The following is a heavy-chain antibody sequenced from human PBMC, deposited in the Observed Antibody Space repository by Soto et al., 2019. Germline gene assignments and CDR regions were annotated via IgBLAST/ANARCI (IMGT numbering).Heavy chain of an antibody. V-gene: IGHV3-30*03. CDR3: AGYSGSDLGSTIWFYYYGMDV. CDR1: GHNFNRNG. D-gene: IGHD5-12*01. J-gene: IGHJ6*02. CDR2: ISYDGSNE. Sequence: QTGGSLRLSCEASGHNFNRNGMHWVRQAPGKGLEWVALISYDGSNEFYTDSVKGRFTISRDNLKNTLYLQMNSLRPEDTAVYYCAGYSGSDLGSTIWFYYYGMDVWGQGTRGT.